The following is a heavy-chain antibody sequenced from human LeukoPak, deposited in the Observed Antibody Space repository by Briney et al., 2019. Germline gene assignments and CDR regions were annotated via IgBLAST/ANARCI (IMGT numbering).Heavy chain of an antibody. CDR1: GGSISSGGYY. CDR3: ARNSRDYFDY. D-gene: IGHD4-23*01. J-gene: IGHJ4*02. Sequence: SETLSLTCTVSGGSISSGGYYWSWIRQHPGKGLEWIGYIYYSGSTYYNPSLKSRVTISVDTSKNQFSLKLSSVTAADTAVYYCARNSRDYFDYWGQGTLVTVSS. V-gene: IGHV4-31*03. CDR2: IYYSGST.